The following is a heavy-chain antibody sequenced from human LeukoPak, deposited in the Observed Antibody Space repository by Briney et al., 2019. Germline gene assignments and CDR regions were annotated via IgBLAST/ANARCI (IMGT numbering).Heavy chain of an antibody. D-gene: IGHD4-11*01. Sequence: GASVKVSCKASGYTFTNYYIHWVRQAPGQGLEWMIWINPNSGGTNYAQKFQGRVTMTRDTSISTAYMELSRLTSDDTAVYYCAKDAIVRDYSNSDYWGQGTLVTVSS. V-gene: IGHV1-2*02. CDR3: AKDAIVRDYSNSDY. J-gene: IGHJ4*02. CDR1: GYTFTNYY. CDR2: INPNSGGT.